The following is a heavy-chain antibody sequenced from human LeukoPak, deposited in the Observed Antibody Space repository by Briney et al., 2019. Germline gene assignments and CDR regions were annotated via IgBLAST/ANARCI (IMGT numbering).Heavy chain of an antibody. V-gene: IGHV5-10-1*01. CDR1: GYSFTSYW. CDR3: AGAGIAVAGNAEYFQH. Sequence: GESLKISCKGSGYSFTSYWISWVRQMPGKGLEWMGRIDPSDSYTNYSPSFQGHVTISADKSISTTYLQWSSLKASDTAMYYCAGAGIAVAGNAEYFQHWGQGTLVTVSS. J-gene: IGHJ1*01. D-gene: IGHD6-19*01. CDR2: IDPSDSYT.